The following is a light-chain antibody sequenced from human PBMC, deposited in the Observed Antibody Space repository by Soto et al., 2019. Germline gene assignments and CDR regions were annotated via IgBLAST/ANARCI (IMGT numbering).Light chain of an antibody. CDR2: EVS. Sequence: QSVLTQPPSASGSPGQSVTISCTGSSSDAGGYNYVSWYQQHPGKAPKLMIYEVSKRPSGVPERFSGSKSGDTASLTVSGLQAEDEADYYCSSYAGSNNYVFGTGTKLTVL. J-gene: IGLJ1*01. CDR3: SSYAGSNNYV. CDR1: SSDAGGYNY. V-gene: IGLV2-8*01.